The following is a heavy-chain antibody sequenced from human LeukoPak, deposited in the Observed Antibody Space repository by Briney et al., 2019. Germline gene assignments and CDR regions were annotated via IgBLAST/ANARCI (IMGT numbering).Heavy chain of an antibody. Sequence: GGSLRLSCAASGFTFSSYAMSWVRQVPGKGLEWVSVISGSGDNTYYADSVKGRFTISRDNSKNTLYLQMNSLRAEDTAVYYCARQYYDFWSGYYFDYWGQGTLVTVSS. D-gene: IGHD3-3*01. CDR2: ISGSGDNT. CDR3: ARQYYDFWSGYYFDY. V-gene: IGHV3-23*01. CDR1: GFTFSSYA. J-gene: IGHJ4*02.